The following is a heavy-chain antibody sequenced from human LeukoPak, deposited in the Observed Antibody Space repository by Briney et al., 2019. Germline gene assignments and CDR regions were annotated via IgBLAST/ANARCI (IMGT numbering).Heavy chain of an antibody. CDR2: IYYSGST. V-gene: IGHV4-39*07. Sequence: SETLSLTCTVSGGSISSMSYYWGWIRQPPGKGREWIGNIYYSGSTYYNPSVKSRVTISVDTSKNQFSLKLSSVTAADTAVYYCARVLGCSGGSCTLKFDYWGQGTLVTVSS. CDR1: GGSISSMSYY. D-gene: IGHD2-15*01. J-gene: IGHJ4*02. CDR3: ARVLGCSGGSCTLKFDY.